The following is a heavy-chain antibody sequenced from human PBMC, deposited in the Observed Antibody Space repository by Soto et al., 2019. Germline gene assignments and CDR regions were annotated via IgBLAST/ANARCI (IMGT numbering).Heavy chain of an antibody. Sequence: EVQLVESGGGLVQPGGSLKLSCAASGFTFSDAAIHWDRQTSVNRLGWVGRMRSKANNYATVYATSLEGRFTTSRDDAKTKATLKLICLKTEDTAVYYGTSHNYGDSSNNGYWGQGTMVLVAS. CDR2: MRSKANNYAT. CDR3: TSHNYGDSSNNGY. V-gene: IGHV3-73*02. J-gene: IGHJ4*02. D-gene: IGHD4-17*01. CDR1: GFTFSDAA.